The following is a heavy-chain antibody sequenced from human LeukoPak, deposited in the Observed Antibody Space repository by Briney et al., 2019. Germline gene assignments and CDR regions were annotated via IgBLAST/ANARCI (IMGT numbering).Heavy chain of an antibody. Sequence: SETLSLTCTVSGGSITSSSHYWGWIRQPPGKGLEWIGSIYYSGDTYYNPSLKSRVTISVDTSKSQFSLRLNSVTAADTAVYYCARDRRQYGDGYNYGPPDAFDIWGQGTMVTVSS. CDR2: IYYSGDT. CDR1: GGSITSSSHY. J-gene: IGHJ3*02. CDR3: ARDRRQYGDGYNYGPPDAFDI. D-gene: IGHD5-24*01. V-gene: IGHV4-39*07.